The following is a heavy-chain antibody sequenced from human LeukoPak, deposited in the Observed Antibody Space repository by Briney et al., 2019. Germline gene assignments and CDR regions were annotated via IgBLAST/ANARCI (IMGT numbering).Heavy chain of an antibody. Sequence: GGSLRLSCAASGFTFSSYAMSWVRQAPGKGLEWVSSISSSSSYIYYADSVKGRFTISRDNAKDSLYLQMNSLRAEDTALYYCAKDMVAYPTGAFDIWGPGTMVTVSS. V-gene: IGHV3-21*04. D-gene: IGHD5-12*01. CDR2: ISSSSSYI. CDR1: GFTFSSYA. J-gene: IGHJ3*02. CDR3: AKDMVAYPTGAFDI.